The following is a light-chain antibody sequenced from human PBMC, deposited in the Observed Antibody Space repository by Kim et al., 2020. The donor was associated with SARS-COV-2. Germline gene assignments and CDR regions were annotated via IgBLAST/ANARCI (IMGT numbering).Light chain of an antibody. CDR2: QDS. Sequence: SYELTQPPSVSVSPGQTASITCSGDKLGDKYACWYQQKPGQSPVLVIYQDSKRPSGIPELFSGSNSGNTATLTISGTQAMDEAYYYCQAWDSSTAVVFGGGTQLTVL. J-gene: IGLJ2*01. CDR1: KLGDKY. CDR3: QAWDSSTAVV. V-gene: IGLV3-1*01.